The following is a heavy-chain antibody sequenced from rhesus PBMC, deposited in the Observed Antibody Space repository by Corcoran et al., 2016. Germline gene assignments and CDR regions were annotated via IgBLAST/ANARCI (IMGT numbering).Heavy chain of an antibody. CDR3: AREGVGGGSYDAFDV. V-gene: IGHV4-127*01. CDR2: IGGSSGST. Sequence: QVQLQESGPGVVKPSETLSLTCAVSGGSISGYYLWSWIRQPPGKGLEWIGYIGGSSGSTNSNPALKNRVTISKDASKNQFSLKLSSVTAADTAVYYCAREGVGGGSYDAFDVWGQGLRVTVSS. D-gene: IGHD4-4*01. J-gene: IGHJ3*01. CDR1: GGSISGYYL.